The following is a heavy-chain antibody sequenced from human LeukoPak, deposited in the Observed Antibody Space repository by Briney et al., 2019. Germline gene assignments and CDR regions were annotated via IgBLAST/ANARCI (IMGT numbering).Heavy chain of an antibody. CDR1: DYSITNGYY. Sequence: SETLSLTCTVSDYSITNGYYWGWIRQPPGKGLEWIGSIYHSGSTYYNPSLKSRVTISVDTSKNQFSLKLSSVTAADTAVYYCANSIDFDYGDYYFDYWGQGALVTMSS. V-gene: IGHV4-38-2*02. CDR2: IYHSGST. D-gene: IGHD4-17*01. J-gene: IGHJ4*02. CDR3: ANSIDFDYGDYYFDY.